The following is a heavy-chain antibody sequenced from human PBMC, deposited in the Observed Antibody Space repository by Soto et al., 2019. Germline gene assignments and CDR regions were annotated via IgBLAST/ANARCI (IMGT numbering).Heavy chain of an antibody. D-gene: IGHD3-3*01. J-gene: IGHJ4*02. CDR1: GGSFSGYY. Sequence: SSETLSLTCAVYGGSFSGYYWSWIRQPPGKGLEWIGEINHSGSTNYNPSLKSRVTISVDTSKNQFSLKLSSVTAADTAVYYCARSLSTYYDFWSGYLPWGQGTLVTVSS. CDR2: INHSGST. CDR3: ARSLSTYYDFWSGYLP. V-gene: IGHV4-34*01.